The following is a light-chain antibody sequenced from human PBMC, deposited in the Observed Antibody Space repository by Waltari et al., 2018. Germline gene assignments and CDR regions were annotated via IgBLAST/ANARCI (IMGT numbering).Light chain of an antibody. Sequence: QSVLTPPPSAPGTPGQRVTISCSGSSSNIGSNSINWYQQLPGTAPKLLIHSNNQRPSGVPDRFSGSKSGTSASLAISGLQSEDEADYHCAAWDDSLNGVIFGGGTKLTVL. V-gene: IGLV1-44*01. CDR2: SNN. CDR1: SSNIGSNS. J-gene: IGLJ2*01. CDR3: AAWDDSLNGVI.